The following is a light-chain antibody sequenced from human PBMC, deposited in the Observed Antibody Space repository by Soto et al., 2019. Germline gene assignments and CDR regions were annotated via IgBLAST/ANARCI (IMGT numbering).Light chain of an antibody. J-gene: IGKJ5*01. CDR2: GAS. CDR3: QQASSFPIT. V-gene: IGKV1-12*01. Sequence: DIQMTQSPSSVSASVGDRVTITCRASQDISSWLAWYQQKPGTAPKLLIYGASYLQSGVPSRFSGSGSGTFFTLTISSLQPEDFATYYCQQASSFPITFGQGTRLEIK. CDR1: QDISSW.